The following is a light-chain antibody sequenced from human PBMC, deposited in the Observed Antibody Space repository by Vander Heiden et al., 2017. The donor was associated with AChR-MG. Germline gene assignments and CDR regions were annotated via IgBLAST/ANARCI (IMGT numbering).Light chain of an antibody. CDR3: SSYGSDTIFYV. CDR2: GIS. Sequence: QSALTQPASVSGSPGQSITISCTGTSSDIGAYNFVSWYQQHPGKAPKLLIYGISDRASGVSGRFSGSKSGYTASLTISGLLPEDEADYYCSSYGSDTIFYVCGTGTKV. V-gene: IGLV2-14*01. J-gene: IGLJ1*01. CDR1: SSDIGAYNF.